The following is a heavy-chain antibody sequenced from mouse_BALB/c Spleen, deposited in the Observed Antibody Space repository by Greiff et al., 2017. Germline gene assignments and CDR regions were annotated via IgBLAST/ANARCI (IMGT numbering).Heavy chain of an antibody. V-gene: IGHV1-4*01. J-gene: IGHJ1*01. CDR2: INPSSGYT. Sequence: QVQLQQSGAELVRPGASVKMSCKASGYTFTSYTMHWVKQRPGQGLEWIGYINPSSGYTNYNQKFKDKATLTADKSSSTAYMQLSSLTSEDSAVYYCARGWLLDRYFDVWGAGTTVTVSS. D-gene: IGHD2-3*01. CDR1: GYTFTSYT. CDR3: ARGWLLDRYFDV.